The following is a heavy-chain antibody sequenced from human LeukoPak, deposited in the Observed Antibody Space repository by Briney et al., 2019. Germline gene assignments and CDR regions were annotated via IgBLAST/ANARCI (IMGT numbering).Heavy chain of an antibody. V-gene: IGHV3-11*01. CDR3: ASKESTIPFDI. CDR2: ISSSGSTI. CDR1: GFTFSDYY. J-gene: IGHJ3*02. Sequence: GGSLRLSCAASGFTFSDYYMSWIRQAPGKGLEWVSYISSSGSTIYYAYSVKGRFTTSRANDNNSLHLQSNSLGAEDTAEYCWASKESTIPFDIWGQGTMVTVSS. D-gene: IGHD2/OR15-2a*01.